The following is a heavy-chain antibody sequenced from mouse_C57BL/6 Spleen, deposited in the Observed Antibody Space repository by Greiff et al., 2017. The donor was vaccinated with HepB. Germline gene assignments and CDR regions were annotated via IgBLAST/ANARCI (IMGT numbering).Heavy chain of an antibody. D-gene: IGHD1-1*02. Sequence: EVKVEESGGGLVKPGGSLKLSCAASGFTFSSYAMSWVRQTPEKRLEWVATISDGGSYTYYPDNVKGRFTISRDNAKNNLYLQMSHLKSEDTAMYYCARVEGGSFAYWGQGTLVTVSA. J-gene: IGHJ3*01. CDR3: ARVEGGSFAY. CDR1: GFTFSSYA. CDR2: ISDGGSYT. V-gene: IGHV5-4*03.